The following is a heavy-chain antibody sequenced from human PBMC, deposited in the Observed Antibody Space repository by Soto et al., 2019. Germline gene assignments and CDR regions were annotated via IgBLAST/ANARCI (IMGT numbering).Heavy chain of an antibody. CDR2: INPNSGNI. J-gene: IGHJ4*02. CDR1: ANTFTSYD. D-gene: IGHD3-10*01. Sequence: ASVKVSCKGSANTFTSYDTNWVRQANGHGLEWMGWINPNSGNIGYAQKFQGRVTMTRDTAIRTAYMEVSRLRSDDTAVYYCARGRASVSYCLLDYWGQGTLVTVSS. CDR3: ARGRASVSYCLLDY. V-gene: IGHV1-8*01.